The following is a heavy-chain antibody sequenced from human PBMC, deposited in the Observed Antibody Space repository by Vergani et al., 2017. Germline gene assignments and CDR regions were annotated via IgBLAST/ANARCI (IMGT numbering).Heavy chain of an antibody. D-gene: IGHD3-10*01. Sequence: QVQLQESGPGLVKPSETLALTCDVSDSSIMTNPYWGWFRQSPGKGLEWIGCIHHSGDTHYNSSLKSRVSISIVSSSKFSLSLTSVNAADTAIYYCARHRGSGGFFPASYFYEMDVWGHGTTVTVSS. CDR1: DSSIMTNPY. CDR2: IHHSGDT. CDR3: ARHRGSGGFFPASYFYEMDV. J-gene: IGHJ6*02. V-gene: IGHV4-38-2*01.